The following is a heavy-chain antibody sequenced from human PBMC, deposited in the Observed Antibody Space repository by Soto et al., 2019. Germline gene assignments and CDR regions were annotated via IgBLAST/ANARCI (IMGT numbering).Heavy chain of an antibody. Sequence: ASVKVSCKASGYTFTSYGISWVRQAPGQGLEWMGWISAYNGNTNYAQKLQGRVTMTTDTSTSTAYMELRSLRSDDTAVYYCARDDEPFYYDFWSGYHRSGAFDIWGQGTMVTVSS. CDR1: GYTFTSYG. CDR3: ARDDEPFYYDFWSGYHRSGAFDI. D-gene: IGHD3-3*01. V-gene: IGHV1-18*01. J-gene: IGHJ3*02. CDR2: ISAYNGNT.